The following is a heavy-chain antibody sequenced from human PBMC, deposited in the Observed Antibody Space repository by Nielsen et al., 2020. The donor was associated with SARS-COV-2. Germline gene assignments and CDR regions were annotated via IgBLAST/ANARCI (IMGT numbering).Heavy chain of an antibody. CDR1: GFTFDDYA. V-gene: IGHV3-9*01. J-gene: IGHJ4*02. CDR3: AKAIGGYSSGWLPDY. D-gene: IGHD6-19*01. CDR2: ISWNSGSI. Sequence: GGSPRLSCAASGFTFDDYAMHWVRQAPGKGLEWVSGISWNSGSIGYADSVKGRFTISRDNAKNSLYLQMNSLRAEDTALYYCAKAIGGYSSGWLPDYWGQGTLVTVSS.